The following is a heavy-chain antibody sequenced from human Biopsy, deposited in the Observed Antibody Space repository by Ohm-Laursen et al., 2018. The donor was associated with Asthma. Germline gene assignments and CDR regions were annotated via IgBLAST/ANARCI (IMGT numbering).Heavy chain of an antibody. D-gene: IGHD3-10*01. CDR2: ISVYNGNT. CDR1: GYTFNSAG. J-gene: IGHJ6*02. V-gene: IGHV1-18*01. Sequence: GSSVKVSCKTSGYTFNSAGITWVRQAPGQGLEWMGWISVYNGNTKVAQKLQDRVTMITDTSTSTAYMELRSLRPDDTAMYFCARAVDYSHYYGIDVWGQGTTVTVS. CDR3: ARAVDYSHYYGIDV.